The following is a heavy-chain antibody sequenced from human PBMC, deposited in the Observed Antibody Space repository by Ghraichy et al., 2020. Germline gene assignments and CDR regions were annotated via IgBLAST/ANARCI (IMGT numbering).Heavy chain of an antibody. CDR1: GGSISSGGYY. V-gene: IGHV4-31*03. CDR3: ARESYSVRGVTGVMDV. D-gene: IGHD3-10*01. Sequence: SETLSLTCTVSGGSISSGGYYWSWIRQHPGKGLEWIGYIYYSGSTYYNPSLKSRVTISVDTSKNHFSLKLGSVTAADTSVYYCARESYSVRGVTGVMDVWGQGTTVTVSS. J-gene: IGHJ6*02. CDR2: IYYSGST.